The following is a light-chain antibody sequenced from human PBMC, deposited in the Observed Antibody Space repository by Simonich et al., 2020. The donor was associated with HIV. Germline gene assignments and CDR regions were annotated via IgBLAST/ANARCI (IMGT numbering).Light chain of an antibody. J-gene: IGLJ3*02. V-gene: IGLV2-23*01. Sequence: QSALTQPVSVSGSPGQSITISCTGTSSNAGSYNLVSWYQQHPGKAPKLLIYEDNKRPSGVPDRFSGSKSGNTASLTISGLQAEDEADYYCCSYAGSYTWVFGGGTKLTVL. CDR1: SSNAGSYNL. CDR3: CSYAGSYTWV. CDR2: EDN.